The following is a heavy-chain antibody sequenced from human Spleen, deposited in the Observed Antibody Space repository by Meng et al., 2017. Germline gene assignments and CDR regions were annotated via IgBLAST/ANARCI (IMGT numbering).Heavy chain of an antibody. Sequence: SVKVSCKASGGTFSSYAISWVRQAPGQGLEWMGGIIPIFGTANYAQKFQGRVTITADESTSTAYMELSSLSSEDTAVYYCARDGEMVRGVRSSRFDYWGQGTLVTVSS. CDR2: IIPIFGTA. V-gene: IGHV1-69*13. D-gene: IGHD3-10*01. J-gene: IGHJ4*02. CDR1: GGTFSSYA. CDR3: ARDGEMVRGVRSSRFDY.